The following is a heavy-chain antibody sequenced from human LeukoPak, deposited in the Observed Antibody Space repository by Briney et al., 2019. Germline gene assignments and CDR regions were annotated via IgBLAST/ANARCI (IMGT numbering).Heavy chain of an antibody. CDR3: ARRAGAYSHPYDY. CDR2: INDSGSS. D-gene: IGHD4/OR15-4a*01. J-gene: IGHJ4*02. Sequence: SETLSLTCAVYGGSFGGYYWSWIRQPPGKGLEWIGEINDSGSSNYIPSLKSRVTISVDRSKNQFSLWLSSVTAADTAVYYCARRAGAYSHPYDYWGQGTLVTVSS. V-gene: IGHV4-34*01. CDR1: GGSFGGYY.